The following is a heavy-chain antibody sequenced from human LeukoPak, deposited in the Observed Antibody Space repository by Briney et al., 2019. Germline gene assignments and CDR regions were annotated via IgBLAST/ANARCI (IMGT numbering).Heavy chain of an antibody. CDR3: AREGGGPRWLDP. D-gene: IGHD6-25*01. CDR1: GGSISSYY. CDR2: INTSGSS. Sequence: SETLSLTRTVSGGSISSYYWSWIRQPAGKGLEWIGRINTSGSSNYNPSLRSRVTMSVDTSKNQLSLNLSSVTAADTAVYYCAREGGGPRWLDPWGQGTLVPVSS. J-gene: IGHJ5*02. V-gene: IGHV4-4*07.